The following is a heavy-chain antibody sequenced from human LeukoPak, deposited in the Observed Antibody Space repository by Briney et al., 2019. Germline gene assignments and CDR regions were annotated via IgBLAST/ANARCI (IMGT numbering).Heavy chain of an antibody. CDR1: GFTFSNYA. Sequence: GGSLRLSCAASGFTFSNYAMNWVRQAPGKGLEWVSAISGSGGSTSYADSVKGRFTISRDNSKNILYLQVNSLRAEDTAVYYCAKGAMVVVVALTEFDHWGQGALVTVSS. V-gene: IGHV3-23*01. J-gene: IGHJ4*02. CDR2: ISGSGGST. D-gene: IGHD2-15*01. CDR3: AKGAMVVVVALTEFDH.